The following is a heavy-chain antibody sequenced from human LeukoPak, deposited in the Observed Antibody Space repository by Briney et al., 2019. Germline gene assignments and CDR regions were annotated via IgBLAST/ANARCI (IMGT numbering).Heavy chain of an antibody. J-gene: IGHJ3*02. CDR1: GGSISNYY. V-gene: IGHV4-59*08. CDR3: ARHLPRTDIGYAFDI. Sequence: SESLSLTCTVSGGSISNYYWTWIRQPPGKGLEWIGYIFSSGSTNYNPSLKSRVTISVDTSKNQFSLRLSSVTAADTAVYYCARHLPRTDIGYAFDIWGQGTVVTVSS. D-gene: IGHD2-15*01. CDR2: IFSSGST.